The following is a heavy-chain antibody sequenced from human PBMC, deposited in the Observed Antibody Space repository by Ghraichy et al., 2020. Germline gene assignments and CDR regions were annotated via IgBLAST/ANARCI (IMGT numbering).Heavy chain of an antibody. CDR3: ARDMETTFDY. D-gene: IGHD4-11*01. CDR1: GGSINSGGYY. J-gene: IGHJ4*02. V-gene: IGHV4-61*08. CDR2: IYYAGSV. Sequence: SETLSLTCTVSGGSINSGGYYWSWIRQHPGKGLEWIGYIYYAGSVNYHPSLRSRVTISVDTSKNQFSLKLSSVTTADTAVYYCARDMETTFDYWGQGILVTVSS.